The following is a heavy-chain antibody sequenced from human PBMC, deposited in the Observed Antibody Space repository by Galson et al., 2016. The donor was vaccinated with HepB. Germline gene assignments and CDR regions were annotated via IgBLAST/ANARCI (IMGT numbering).Heavy chain of an antibody. CDR3: ARVFGADYGGIWYSDL. J-gene: IGHJ2*01. Sequence: VAIIKEDGSEKYYVGSVEGRFTISRDNPKNSVYLQMTSLRAEDTALYYCARVFGADYGGIWYSDLWGRGTLVTVSS. V-gene: IGHV3-7*01. CDR2: IKEDGSEK. D-gene: IGHD4-23*01.